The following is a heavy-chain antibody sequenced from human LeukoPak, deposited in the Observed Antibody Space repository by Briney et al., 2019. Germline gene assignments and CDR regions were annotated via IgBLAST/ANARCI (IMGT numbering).Heavy chain of an antibody. CDR3: ARGHCSGGSCYGSWFDP. D-gene: IGHD2-15*01. CDR2: IYHSGST. Sequence: SETLSLTCAVSGGSISSGGYSWSWIRQPPGKGLEWIGYIYHSGSTYYSPSLKSRVTISVDRSKNQFSLKLSSVTAADTAVYYCARGHCSGGSCYGSWFDPWGQGTLVTVSS. V-gene: IGHV4-30-2*01. J-gene: IGHJ5*02. CDR1: GGSISSGGYS.